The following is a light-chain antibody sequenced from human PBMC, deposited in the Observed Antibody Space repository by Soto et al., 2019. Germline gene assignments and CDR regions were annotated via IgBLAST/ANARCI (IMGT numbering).Light chain of an antibody. J-gene: IGLJ3*02. CDR1: SSDVGAYKY. V-gene: IGLV2-8*01. CDR3: TSYVGSDIWV. CDR2: EVS. Sequence: QSALTQPPSASGSPGQSVTISCTGTSSDVGAYKYVSWYQQYPGKAPQLMISEVSKRPSGVPDRFSGSKSGNTASLTVSGLKAEDEADYYCTSYVGSDIWVFGGGTKETVL.